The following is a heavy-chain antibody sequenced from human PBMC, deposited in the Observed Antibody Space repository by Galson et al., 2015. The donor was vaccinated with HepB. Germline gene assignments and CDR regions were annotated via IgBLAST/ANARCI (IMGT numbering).Heavy chain of an antibody. V-gene: IGHV6-1*01. Sequence: SAISWDSVSSNSAAYFWIRQAPSRGLEWLGRTYYRSKWYNDYAVSVKSRITINPDTSNNQFSLQLNTVTPEDTAVYYCAREETKDETNYYASSGYYDAFDIWGQGAMVTVSS. D-gene: IGHD3-22*01. CDR2: TYYRSKWYN. CDR1: WDSVSSNSAA. J-gene: IGHJ3*02. CDR3: AREETKDETNYYASSGYYDAFDI.